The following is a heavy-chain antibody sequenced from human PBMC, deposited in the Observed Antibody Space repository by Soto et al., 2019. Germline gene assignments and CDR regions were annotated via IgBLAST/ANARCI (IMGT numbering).Heavy chain of an antibody. CDR3: ARSYDFWSGHTLYYYYGMDV. D-gene: IGHD3-3*01. V-gene: IGHV1-69*13. CDR2: IIPIFGTA. Sequence: GSSVKVSCKASGGTFISYAISWVRQAPGQGLEWMGGIIPIFGTANYAQKFQGRVTITADESTSTAYMELSSLRSEDTAVYYCARSYDFWSGHTLYYYYGMDVWGQGTTVTVSS. CDR1: GGTFISYA. J-gene: IGHJ6*02.